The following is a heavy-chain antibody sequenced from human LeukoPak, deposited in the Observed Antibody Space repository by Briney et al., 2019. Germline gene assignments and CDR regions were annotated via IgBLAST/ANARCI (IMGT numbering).Heavy chain of an antibody. J-gene: IGHJ4*02. Sequence: GESLQISCKGSGYSFTSYWIGWVRQLPGKGLEWMGIIYPGDSDTRYSPSFQGQVTISADKSISTAYLQWSSLKASDTAMYYCASGEYYYDSSGYSHIDYWGQGTLVTVSS. D-gene: IGHD3-22*01. V-gene: IGHV5-51*01. CDR1: GYSFTSYW. CDR3: ASGEYYYDSSGYSHIDY. CDR2: IYPGDSDT.